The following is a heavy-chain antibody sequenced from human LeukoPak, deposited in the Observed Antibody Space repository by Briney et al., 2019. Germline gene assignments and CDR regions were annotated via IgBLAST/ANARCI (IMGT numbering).Heavy chain of an antibody. Sequence: ASVKVSCKASGYTFTDYYMHWVRQAPGQGLEWMGWMNPNGGATNYAQKFQGRVTMTRDTSISTAYMELSRLTSDDTAVYYCARDRTHYDILTTYSVTASGTSWFDPWGQGTLVTVSS. D-gene: IGHD3-9*01. J-gene: IGHJ5*02. CDR2: MNPNGGAT. CDR3: ARDRTHYDILTTYSVTASGTSWFDP. V-gene: IGHV1-2*02. CDR1: GYTFTDYY.